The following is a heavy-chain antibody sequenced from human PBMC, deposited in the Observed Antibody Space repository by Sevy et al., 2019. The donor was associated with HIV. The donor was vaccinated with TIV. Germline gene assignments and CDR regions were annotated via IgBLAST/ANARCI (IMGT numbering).Heavy chain of an antibody. D-gene: IGHD3-3*01. CDR2: ISGSGGKT. CDR3: AKGPSGESLLSAVDM. V-gene: IGHV3-23*01. CDR1: GFTFSTYA. Sequence: GGSLRLSCAASGFTFSTYAMSWVRQAPGKGLEWVSGISGSGGKTYYADSVKGRLTISRDNSKNTLYLQMNSLRAEDTAVYYCAKGPSGESLLSAVDMWGQGTMVTVSS. J-gene: IGHJ3*02.